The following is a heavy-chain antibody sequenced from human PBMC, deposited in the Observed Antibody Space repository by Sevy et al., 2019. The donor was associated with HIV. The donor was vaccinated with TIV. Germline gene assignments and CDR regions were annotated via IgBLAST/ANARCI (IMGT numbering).Heavy chain of an antibody. D-gene: IGHD3-10*01. CDR3: ARGDYYGSLYYFDY. Sequence: GGSLRLSCAASGFTFSNYFINWVRQAPGKGQEWVSSISSGSSYIFYADSVKGRFTISRDNAKNSLYLHMNSLRAEDTAVYYCARGDYYGSLYYFDYWGPGTLVTVSS. CDR1: GFTFSNYF. J-gene: IGHJ4*02. CDR2: ISSGSSYI. V-gene: IGHV3-21*01.